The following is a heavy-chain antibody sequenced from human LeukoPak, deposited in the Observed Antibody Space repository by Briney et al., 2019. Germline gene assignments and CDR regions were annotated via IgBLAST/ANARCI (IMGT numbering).Heavy chain of an antibody. Sequence: GGSMRLSCEASGFTFSSYAMNWVRQAPGKGLEWVSGITDTGGTTDYADSVKGRFKISRDNSKNILYVQMNSLRDEDTAVYYCAKSYGPLPYYFDYWGQGTLVTVSS. J-gene: IGHJ4*02. CDR1: GFTFSSYA. V-gene: IGHV3-23*01. CDR2: ITDTGGTT. CDR3: AKSYGPLPYYFDY. D-gene: IGHD4-17*01.